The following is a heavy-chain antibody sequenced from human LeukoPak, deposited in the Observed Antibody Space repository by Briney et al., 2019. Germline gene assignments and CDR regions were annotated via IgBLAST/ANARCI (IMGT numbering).Heavy chain of an antibody. CDR2: ISYDGSNK. CDR1: GFTFSSYA. CDR3: ARVEYSSSPHFDY. Sequence: GGSLRLSCAASGFTFSSYAMHWVRQAPGKGLEWVAVISYDGSNKYYADSVKGRFTISRDNSKNTLYLQMNSLRAEDTAVYYCARVEYSSSPHFDYWGQGTLVTVSS. J-gene: IGHJ4*02. D-gene: IGHD6-6*01. V-gene: IGHV3-30-3*01.